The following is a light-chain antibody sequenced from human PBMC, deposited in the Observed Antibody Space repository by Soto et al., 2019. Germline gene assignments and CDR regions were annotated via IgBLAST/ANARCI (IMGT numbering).Light chain of an antibody. CDR3: ATWDDSLSGYV. V-gene: IGLV1-47*01. Sequence: QSVLTQPPSASGTPGQRVNISCSGSSSNIGSNCVYWYQQLPGAAPRLLIYRNSQLPSGVPDRFSGSKSGTSASLAISGLRSEDEADYYCATWDDSLSGYVFGAGTKVTVL. CDR2: RNS. CDR1: SSNIGSNC. J-gene: IGLJ1*01.